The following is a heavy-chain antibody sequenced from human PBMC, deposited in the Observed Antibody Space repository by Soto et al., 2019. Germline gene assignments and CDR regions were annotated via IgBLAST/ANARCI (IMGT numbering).Heavy chain of an antibody. CDR3: ASVSIGNSDFDY. CDR1: GFTFSSYW. J-gene: IGHJ4*02. Sequence: EVQLVESGGGLVQPGGSLRLSCAASGFTFSSYWMSWVRQAPGKGLEWVANIKQDGSEKYYVDSVKGRFTISSDNAKNSLYLQMNSLRAEDTAVYYCASVSIGNSDFDYWGQGTLVTVSS. D-gene: IGHD2-21*01. CDR2: IKQDGSEK. V-gene: IGHV3-7*01.